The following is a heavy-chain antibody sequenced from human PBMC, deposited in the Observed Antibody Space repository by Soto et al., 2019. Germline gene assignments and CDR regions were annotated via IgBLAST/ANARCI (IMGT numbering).Heavy chain of an antibody. J-gene: IGHJ6*02. CDR2: IWYDGSNK. CDR3: ARVHSSSGYYYGIDV. CDR1: GFTFSSYG. Sequence: QVQLVESGGGVVQPGRSLRLSCAASGFTFSSYGMHWVRQAPGKGLEWVAVIWYDGSNKYYADSVKGRFTISRDNSKNTLYLQMNSLRAEDTAVYYCARVHSSSGYYYGIDVWGQGTTVTVSS. D-gene: IGHD6-6*01. V-gene: IGHV3-33*01.